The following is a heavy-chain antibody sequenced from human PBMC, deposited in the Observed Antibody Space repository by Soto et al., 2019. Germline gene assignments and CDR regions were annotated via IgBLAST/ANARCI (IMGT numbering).Heavy chain of an antibody. V-gene: IGHV1-2*02. CDR3: ARGPSHGAFDI. CDR1: GYTFTDYY. Sequence: QVQLAQSGAEVKNPGASVKVSCKASGYTFTDYYIHWLRQAPAQGLEWMGWINPYSGDTKYAQKFQGRATMTRDTSISTTYMELSRLISDDTALYYCARGPSHGAFDIWGQGTIITVSS. J-gene: IGHJ3*02. CDR2: INPYSGDT.